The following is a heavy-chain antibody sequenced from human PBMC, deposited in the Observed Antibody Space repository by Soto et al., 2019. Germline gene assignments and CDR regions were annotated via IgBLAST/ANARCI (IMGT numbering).Heavy chain of an antibody. CDR1: GFTFSSYS. D-gene: IGHD3-10*01. Sequence: GGSLRLSCAASGFTFSSYSMNWVRQAPGKGLEWVSSISSSSSYIYYADSVKGRFTISRDNAKNSLYLQTNSLRAXDXXXXXCXRDRGXSGERVGDYYYYYGMDVWGQGTTVTVSS. V-gene: IGHV3-21*01. J-gene: IGHJ6*02. CDR3: XRDRGXSGERVGDYYYYYGMDV. CDR2: ISSSSSYI.